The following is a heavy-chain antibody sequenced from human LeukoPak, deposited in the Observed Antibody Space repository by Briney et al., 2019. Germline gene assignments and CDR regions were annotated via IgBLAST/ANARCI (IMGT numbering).Heavy chain of an antibody. CDR3: AKDAPLGYCSSTSCFFDY. Sequence: GGSLRLSCAASGFTFSSYSMNWVRQAPGKGLEWVSYISSSSSTIYYADSVKGRFTISRDNAKNSLYLQMNSLRAEDTAVYYCAKDAPLGYCSSTSCFFDYWGQGTLVTVSS. D-gene: IGHD2-2*01. CDR1: GFTFSSYS. J-gene: IGHJ4*02. V-gene: IGHV3-48*01. CDR2: ISSSSSTI.